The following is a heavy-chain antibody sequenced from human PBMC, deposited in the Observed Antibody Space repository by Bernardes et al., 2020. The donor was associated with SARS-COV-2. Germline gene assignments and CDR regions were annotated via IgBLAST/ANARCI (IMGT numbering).Heavy chain of an antibody. CDR3: AKDWAMTAVGGPLDY. CDR2: IYYDGTHK. CDR1: GFRFDNYA. J-gene: IGHJ4*02. V-gene: IGHV3-30*07. Sequence: GGSLRLSRAASGFRFDNYAMHWVRQAPGKGLEWLAVIYYDGTHKFYGDSVKGRFTTSRDNDKSTVFLQMTNLRLEDTAIYYCAKDWAMTAVGGPLDYWGQGILVTVSS. D-gene: IGHD6-19*01.